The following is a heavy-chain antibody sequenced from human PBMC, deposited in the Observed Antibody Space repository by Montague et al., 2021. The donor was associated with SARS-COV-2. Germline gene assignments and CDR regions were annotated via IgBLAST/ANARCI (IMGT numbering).Heavy chain of an antibody. CDR3: ARDGADYSFAYYHEMDV. Sequence: SETLPLTCTVSGASVRTYYWSWIRQSAGKKLEWMGRLYTSGSTYYNPSXXSRVTMSLDTSKNLFSLNLSSMTAADTAVYYCARDGADYSFAYYHEMDVWGQGIAVTVSS. CDR1: GASVRTYY. CDR2: LYTSGST. V-gene: IGHV4-4*07. J-gene: IGHJ6*02. D-gene: IGHD5-12*01.